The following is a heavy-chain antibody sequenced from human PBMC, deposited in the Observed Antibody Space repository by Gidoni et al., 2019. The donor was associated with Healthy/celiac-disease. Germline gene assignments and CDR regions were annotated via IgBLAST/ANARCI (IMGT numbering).Heavy chain of an antibody. V-gene: IGHV4-34*01. Sequence: QVQLQQWGAGLLKPSETLSLTCAVYGGSFSGYYWSWIRQPPGKGLEWIGEINHSGSTNYNPSLKSRVTISVDTSKNQFSLKLSSVTAADTAVYYCARMIYDFGSGLQGWFDPWGQGTLVTVSS. CDR2: INHSGST. J-gene: IGHJ5*02. D-gene: IGHD3-3*01. CDR3: ARMIYDFGSGLQGWFDP. CDR1: GGSFSGYY.